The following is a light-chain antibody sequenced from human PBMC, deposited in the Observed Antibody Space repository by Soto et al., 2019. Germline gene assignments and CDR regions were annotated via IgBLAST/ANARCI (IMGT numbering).Light chain of an antibody. J-gene: IGKJ2*01. CDR3: QQYDTLPRYT. Sequence: DIQMTQSPSSLSASVGDRVTITCQASQDIYNFLNWYQQKPGKAPKLLIFDASNLETGVPSRFSGSGSGTDFPFTISSLQPEDFATYYCQQYDTLPRYTFGQGTKVE. CDR2: DAS. CDR1: QDIYNF. V-gene: IGKV1-33*01.